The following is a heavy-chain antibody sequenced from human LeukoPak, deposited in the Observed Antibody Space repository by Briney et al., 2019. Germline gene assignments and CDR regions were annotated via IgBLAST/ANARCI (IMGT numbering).Heavy chain of an antibody. CDR2: IYYSGST. CDR1: GESFSAYY. J-gene: IGHJ4*02. V-gene: IGHV4-34*01. CDR3: TSPYFDY. Sequence: SETLSLTCAVYGESFSAYYWSWIRQPPGKGLEWIGSIYYSGSTYYNPSLKSRVTISMDPSKNQFSLKLRSVTAADTAVYYCTSPYFDYWGQGTLVTVSS.